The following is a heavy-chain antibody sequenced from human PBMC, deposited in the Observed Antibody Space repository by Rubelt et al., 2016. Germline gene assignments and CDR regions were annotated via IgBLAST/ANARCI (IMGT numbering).Heavy chain of an antibody. CDR3: ARVYYYDSSGSFDI. CDR2: IYPSGST. CDR1: GGSFSGYY. D-gene: IGHD3-22*01. Sequence: QVQLQQWGAGLLKPSETPSLTCAVYGGSFSGYYWSWIRQPPGKGLEWIGEIYPSGSTNYNPSLKSRVTISVDKSKNQFSLKLSSVTAADTAVYYCARVYYYDSSGSFDIWGQGTMVTVSS. V-gene: IGHV4-34*01. J-gene: IGHJ3*02.